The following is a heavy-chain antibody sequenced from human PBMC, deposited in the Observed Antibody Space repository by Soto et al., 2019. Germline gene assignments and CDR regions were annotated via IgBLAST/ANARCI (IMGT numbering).Heavy chain of an antibody. V-gene: IGHV3-7*01. CDR2: IKEDGSVE. D-gene: IGHD3-9*01. Sequence: EVQVVESGGGLVQPGGSLRLSCVASGFTFNHFWISWVRQAPGKGLEWVANIKEDGSVEDYVDSVKGRFTISRDNTKNSLYLQMNSLRVEDTAVYFCGPQVLRMDVWGQGATVTVSS. CDR3: GPQVLRMDV. J-gene: IGHJ6*02. CDR1: GFTFNHFW.